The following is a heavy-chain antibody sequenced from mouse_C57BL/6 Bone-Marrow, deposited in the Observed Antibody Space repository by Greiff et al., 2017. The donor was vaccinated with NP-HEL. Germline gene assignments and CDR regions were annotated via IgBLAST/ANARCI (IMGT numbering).Heavy chain of an antibody. D-gene: IGHD2-3*01. V-gene: IGHV1-19*01. CDR3: ARRDGYYPWFAY. CDR2: INPYNGGT. J-gene: IGHJ3*01. CDR1: GYTFTDYY. Sequence: EVKLVESGPVLVKPGASVKMSCKASGYTFTDYYMNWVKQSHGKSLEWIGVINPYNGGTSYNQKFKGKATLTVDKSSSTAYMELNSLTSEDSAVYYCARRDGYYPWFAYWGQGTLVTVSA.